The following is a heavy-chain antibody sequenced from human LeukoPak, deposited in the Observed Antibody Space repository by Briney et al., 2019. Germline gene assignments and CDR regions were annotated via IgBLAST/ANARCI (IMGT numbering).Heavy chain of an antibody. CDR1: GGSISSYY. CDR2: IYYSGST. CDR3: ARGSLRGYYYMDV. D-gene: IGHD2-15*01. V-gene: IGHV4-59*01. J-gene: IGHJ6*03. Sequence: PSETLSLTCTVSGGSISSYYWSWIRQPPGKGLEWIGYIYYSGSTNYNPSLKSRVTISVDTSKNQFSLKLNSVTAADTAVYYCARGSLRGYYYMDVWGKGTTVTVSS.